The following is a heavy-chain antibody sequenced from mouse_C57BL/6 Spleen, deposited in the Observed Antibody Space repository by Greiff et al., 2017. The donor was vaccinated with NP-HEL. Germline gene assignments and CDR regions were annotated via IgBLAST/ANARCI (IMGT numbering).Heavy chain of an antibody. J-gene: IGHJ1*03. D-gene: IGHD2-1*01. Sequence: EVQLQQSGAELVRPGASVKLSCTASGFNIKDDYMHWVKQRPEQGLEWIGWIDPENGDTEYASKFQGKATITADTSSNTAYLQLSSLTSEDTAVDYCTDYGNYGYFDVWGTGTTVTVSS. CDR2: IDPENGDT. CDR3: TDYGNYGYFDV. CDR1: GFNIKDDY. V-gene: IGHV14-4*01.